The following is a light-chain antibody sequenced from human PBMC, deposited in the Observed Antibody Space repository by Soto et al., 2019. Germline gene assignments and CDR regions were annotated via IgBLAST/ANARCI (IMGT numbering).Light chain of an antibody. Sequence: QSVLTQPASVSGSPGQSITISCTGTSSDVGSQKLVSWYQHYPGKAPKLIIFEASKRPSGVSNRFSGSKSGSTASLTISGLQAEDEADYYCCSNVGGIAYVFGTGTKSPS. V-gene: IGLV2-23*01. CDR2: EAS. J-gene: IGLJ1*01. CDR1: SSDVGSQKL. CDR3: CSNVGGIAYV.